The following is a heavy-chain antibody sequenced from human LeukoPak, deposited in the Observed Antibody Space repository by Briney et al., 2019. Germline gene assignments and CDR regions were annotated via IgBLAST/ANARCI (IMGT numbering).Heavy chain of an antibody. D-gene: IGHD6-13*01. CDR1: GYTFTGHY. V-gene: IGHV1-2*02. Sequence: ASVKVSCKASGYTFTGHYMHWVRQAPGQGLEWMGWINPKNAGTNFAQRFQGRVTMTRDTSISTVYMELSRLRSDDTALYYCAGTLYIGAVPGGFDYWGQGTLITVSS. CDR3: AGTLYIGAVPGGFDY. J-gene: IGHJ4*02. CDR2: INPKNAGT.